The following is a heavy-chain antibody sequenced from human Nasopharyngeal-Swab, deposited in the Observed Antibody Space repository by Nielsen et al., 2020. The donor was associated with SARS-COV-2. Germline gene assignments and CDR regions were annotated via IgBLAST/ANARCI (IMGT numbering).Heavy chain of an antibody. CDR3: AKARGAAAGDFDY. J-gene: IGHJ4*02. V-gene: IGHV3-23*01. D-gene: IGHD6-13*01. CDR1: GFTFSSYA. CDR2: ISGSGGST. Sequence: GESLKISCAASGFTFSSYAMSWVRQAPGKGLEWVSAISGSGGSTYYADPVKGRFTISRDNSKNTLYLQMNSLRAEDTAVYYCAKARGAAAGDFDYWGQGTLVTVSS.